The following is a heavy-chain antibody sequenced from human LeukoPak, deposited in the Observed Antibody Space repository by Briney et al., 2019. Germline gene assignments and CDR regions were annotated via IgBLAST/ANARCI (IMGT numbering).Heavy chain of an antibody. CDR3: ARVPRGGSGWYHPYPQQYNWFDP. J-gene: IGHJ5*02. D-gene: IGHD6-19*01. CDR2: IIPIFGTA. Sequence: GASVKVSCKASGYTFTSYGISWVRQAPGQGLEWMGGIIPIFGTANYAQKFQGRVTITAVESTSTAYMELSSLRSEDTAVYYCARVPRGGSGWYHPYPQQYNWFDPWGQGTLVTVSS. CDR1: GYTFTSYG. V-gene: IGHV1-69*13.